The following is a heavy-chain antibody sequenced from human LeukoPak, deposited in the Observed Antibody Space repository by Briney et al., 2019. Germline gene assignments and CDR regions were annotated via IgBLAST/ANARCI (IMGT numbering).Heavy chain of an antibody. CDR2: RKQDGSEK. V-gene: IGHV3-7*03. J-gene: IGHJ4*02. CDR1: GFTCSSYW. CDR3: ATYRVPGY. Sequence: GGSLLLSCAAAGFTCSSYWMSGARRVPGKGREWGAKRKQDGSEKYYVDSVKGRFIISRDNADNSLSLQMNSLRVEDTAVYYCATYRVPGYWGQGTLVTVSS. D-gene: IGHD1-1*01.